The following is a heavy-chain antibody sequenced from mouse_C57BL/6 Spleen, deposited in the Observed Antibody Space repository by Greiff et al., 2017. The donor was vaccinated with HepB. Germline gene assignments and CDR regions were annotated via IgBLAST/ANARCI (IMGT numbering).Heavy chain of an antibody. CDR1: GFTFSSYA. V-gene: IGHV5-4*03. J-gene: IGHJ4*01. Sequence: EVKLVESGGGLVKPGGSLKLSCAASGFTFSSYAMSWVRQTPEKRLEWVATISDGGSYTYYPDNVKGRFTISRDNAKNNLYLQMSHLKSEDTAMYYCARGVYGSSYDAMDYWGQGTSVTVSS. D-gene: IGHD1-1*01. CDR2: ISDGGSYT. CDR3: ARGVYGSSYDAMDY.